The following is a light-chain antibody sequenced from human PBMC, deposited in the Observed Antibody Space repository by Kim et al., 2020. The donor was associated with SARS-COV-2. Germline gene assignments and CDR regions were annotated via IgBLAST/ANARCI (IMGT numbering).Light chain of an antibody. J-gene: IGKJ5*01. CDR2: AAS. CDR3: QQSYSTHPIT. V-gene: IGKV1-39*01. Sequence: DIQMTQSPSSLSASVGDRVTITCRASQSISSYLNWYQQKPGKAPKLLIYAASSLQSGVQSRFSGSGSGTDFTLTISSLQPEDFATYYCQQSYSTHPITFGQGTRLEIK. CDR1: QSISSY.